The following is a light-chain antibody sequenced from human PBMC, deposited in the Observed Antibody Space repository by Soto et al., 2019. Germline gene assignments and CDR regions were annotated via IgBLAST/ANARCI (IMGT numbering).Light chain of an antibody. CDR2: EDN. J-gene: IGLJ2*01. CDR1: SGSIASNY. Sequence: NFMLTQPHSVSESPGKTVIISCTRSSGSIASNYVQWYQLRPGSAPTTVVYEDNQRPPGVPDRFSGSIDSSSNSASLTISGLQTEDDADYYCQSFNSSNVIFGGGTKVTVL. CDR3: QSFNSSNVI. V-gene: IGLV6-57*04.